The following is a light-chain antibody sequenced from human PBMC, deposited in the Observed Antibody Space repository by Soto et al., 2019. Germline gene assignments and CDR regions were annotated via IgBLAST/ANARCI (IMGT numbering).Light chain of an antibody. CDR2: ENT. J-gene: IGLJ2*01. CDR3: QSYDNRLSAVV. CDR1: SSNIGSHFD. V-gene: IGLV1-40*01. Sequence: QSVLTQPSSVSGAPGQRVTISCTGSSSNIGSHFDVHWYQQLPGTAPKLLIYENTNRPSGVPDRFSGSKSGTSSSLAITGLQADDEAYYYCQSYDNRLSAVVFGGGTKLTVL.